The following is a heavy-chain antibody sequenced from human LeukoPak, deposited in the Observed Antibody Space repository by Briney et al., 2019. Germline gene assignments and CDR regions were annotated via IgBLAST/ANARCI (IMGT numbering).Heavy chain of an antibody. V-gene: IGHV3-23*01. CDR3: ARSIAAADKYYFDY. D-gene: IGHD6-13*01. Sequence: SGGSLRLSCAASGFTFSSYAMSWVRQAPGKGLEWVSAISGSGGSTYYADSVKGRFTISRDNSKNTLYLQMNSLRAEDTAVYYCARSIAAADKYYFDYWGQGTLVTVSS. J-gene: IGHJ4*02. CDR2: ISGSGGST. CDR1: GFTFSSYA.